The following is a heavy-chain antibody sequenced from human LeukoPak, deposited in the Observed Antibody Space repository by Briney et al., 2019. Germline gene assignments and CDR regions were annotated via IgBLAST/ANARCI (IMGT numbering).Heavy chain of an antibody. V-gene: IGHV1-18*01. CDR2: INIYNANT. D-gene: IGHD1-26*01. CDR3: ARDTEWELGGEDLPGYFDY. CDR1: GYNFTDYG. Sequence: ASVKVSCKASGYNFTDYGITWVRQAPGQGLEWMGWINIYNANTDYAQNLRDRVTMTTDISTRTAFMELRSLRSDDTAIYYCARDTEWELGGEDLPGYFDYWGQGPVVTVSS. J-gene: IGHJ4*02.